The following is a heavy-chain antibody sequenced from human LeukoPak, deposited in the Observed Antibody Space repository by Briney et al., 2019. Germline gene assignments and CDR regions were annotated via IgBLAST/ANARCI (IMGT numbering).Heavy chain of an antibody. CDR1: GYTFTSYG. CDR2: ISAYNGNT. Sequence: GASVKVSCKASGYTFTSYGISWVRQAPGQELEWMGWISAYNGNTNYAQKLQGRVTMTTDTSTSTAYMELRSLRSDDTAVYYCARDEDISAAGRMVDYWGQGTLVTVSS. V-gene: IGHV1-18*01. D-gene: IGHD6-13*01. J-gene: IGHJ4*02. CDR3: ARDEDISAAGRMVDY.